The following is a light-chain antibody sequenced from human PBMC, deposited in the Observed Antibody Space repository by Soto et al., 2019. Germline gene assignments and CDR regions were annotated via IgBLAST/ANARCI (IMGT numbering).Light chain of an antibody. CDR2: EVN. CDR3: SSFASTHTYV. J-gene: IGLJ1*01. CDR1: SSDVAFYNH. V-gene: IGLV2-14*01. Sequence: QSVLTQPASVSGSPEQSITISCTGTSSDVAFYNHVSWYQQHPGKAPKLLIYEVNNRPSGVSHRFSGSKSGNTASLTISGLQAEDEADYYCSSFASTHTYVFGTGTKLTVL.